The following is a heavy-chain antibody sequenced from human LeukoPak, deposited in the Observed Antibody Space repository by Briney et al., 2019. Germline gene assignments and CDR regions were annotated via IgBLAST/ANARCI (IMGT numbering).Heavy chain of an antibody. Sequence: GGSLRLSCAASGFTFSSYSMNWVRQAPGKGLEWVSSISSSSSYIYYADPVKGRFTISRDNAKNSLYLQMNSLRAEDTAVYYCARDREVRGVFDYWGQGTLVTVSS. CDR2: ISSSSSYI. CDR1: GFTFSSYS. J-gene: IGHJ4*02. V-gene: IGHV3-21*01. CDR3: ARDREVRGVFDY. D-gene: IGHD3-10*01.